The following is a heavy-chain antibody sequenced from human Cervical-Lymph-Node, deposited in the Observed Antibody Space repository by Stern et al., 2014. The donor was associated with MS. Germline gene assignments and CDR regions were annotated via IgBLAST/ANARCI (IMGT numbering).Heavy chain of an antibody. CDR1: GFSFSDKG. CDR3: ARGVLEQHLFEYYFDF. CDR2: IWHDGSNK. D-gene: IGHD2-8*02. J-gene: IGHJ4*02. V-gene: IGHV3-33*01. Sequence: QVQLEESGGGVVQPGRSLRLSCAASGFSFSDKGMHWVRQAPGKGMERVAGIWHDGSNKHYGDSVTGRFTISRDNSKNTLYLQMNSLRAEDTAVYYCARGVLEQHLFEYYFDFWGQGTLVTVSS.